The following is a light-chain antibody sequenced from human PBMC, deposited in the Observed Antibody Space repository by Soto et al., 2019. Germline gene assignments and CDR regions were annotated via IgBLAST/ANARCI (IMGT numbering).Light chain of an antibody. CDR3: AAWDDSLNGPVV. CDR2: SNY. V-gene: IGLV1-44*01. J-gene: IGLJ2*01. Sequence: QSVLTQPPSASGTPGQRVTISCSGSSSNIGSNIVNWYQQRPGTAPKLLIYSNYQRPSGVPDRFSGSRSGTSASLAISGLQSEDEADYYCAAWDDSLNGPVVFGGGTKVTVL. CDR1: SSNIGSNI.